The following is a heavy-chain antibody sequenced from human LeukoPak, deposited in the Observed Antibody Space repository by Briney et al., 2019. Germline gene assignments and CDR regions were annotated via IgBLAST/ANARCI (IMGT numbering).Heavy chain of an antibody. V-gene: IGHV3-23*01. CDR2: ISPSGDIT. D-gene: IGHD3-10*01. Sequence: QAGGSLRLSCAASGFTFSSYSMNWVRQAPGKGLEWVSGISPSGDITYYADSVKGRFTISRDNSKSTLYLEVISLTAEDTAVYYCAKDDAWIRFGEWSQGTLVTVSS. J-gene: IGHJ4*02. CDR1: GFTFSSYS. CDR3: AKDDAWIRFGE.